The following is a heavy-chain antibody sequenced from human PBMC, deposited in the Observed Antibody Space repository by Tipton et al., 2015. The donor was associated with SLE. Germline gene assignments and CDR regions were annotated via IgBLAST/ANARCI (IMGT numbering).Heavy chain of an antibody. CDR3: AREDCSSTSCYQDAFDI. V-gene: IGHV6-1*01. CDR1: GDSVSSNSAA. Sequence: GLVKPSQTLSLTCAISGDSVSSNSAAWNWIRQSPSRGLEWLGRTYYRSKWYKDYAVSVKSRITVNPDTSKNQFSLQLNSVTPEDTAVYYCAREDCSSTSCYQDAFDIWGQGTMVTVSS. CDR2: TYYRSKWYK. D-gene: IGHD2-2*01. J-gene: IGHJ3*02.